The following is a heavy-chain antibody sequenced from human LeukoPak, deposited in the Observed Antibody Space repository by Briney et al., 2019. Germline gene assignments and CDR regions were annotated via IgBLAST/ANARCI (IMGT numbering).Heavy chain of an antibody. J-gene: IGHJ4*02. CDR1: GGSISSYY. D-gene: IGHD3-16*01. V-gene: IGHV4-59*01. Sequence: PSETLSLTCTVSGGSISSYYWSWIRQPPGKGLEWIGYIYYSGSTNYNPSLKSRVTISVDTSKNQFSLKLSSVTAANTAVYYCARGLRFYFDYWGQGTLVTVSS. CDR2: IYYSGST. CDR3: ARGLRFYFDY.